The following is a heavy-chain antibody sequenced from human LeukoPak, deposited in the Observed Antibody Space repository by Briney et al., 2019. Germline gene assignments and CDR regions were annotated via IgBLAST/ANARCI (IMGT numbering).Heavy chain of an antibody. CDR2: ISNDGIYK. CDR1: VYSLSIFA. Sequence: GGCLRLSCAASVYSLSIFAMHWVPESPGRGLECGAVISNDGIYKYYINSVKGRSTISRDNSKNTLNLQMNTLRAQDTAMYFCARDFGGNSGHYYDMDVWGQGTTVTVSS. D-gene: IGHD4-23*01. CDR3: ARDFGGNSGHYYDMDV. V-gene: IGHV3-30-3*01. J-gene: IGHJ6*02.